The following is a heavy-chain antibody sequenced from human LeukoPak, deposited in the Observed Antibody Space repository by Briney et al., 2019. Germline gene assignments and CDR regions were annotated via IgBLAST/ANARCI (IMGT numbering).Heavy chain of an antibody. J-gene: IGHJ4*02. CDR1: GFTFDDYG. CDR3: ARIYYYDSSGSSFDY. Sequence: GGSLRLSCAASGFTFDDYGMSWVRQAPGKGLEWVTGINWNGGSTGYADSVKGRFTISRDNAKNSLYLQMNSLRAEDTALYYCARIYYYDSSGSSFDYWGQGTLVTVSS. CDR2: INWNGGST. D-gene: IGHD3-22*01. V-gene: IGHV3-20*04.